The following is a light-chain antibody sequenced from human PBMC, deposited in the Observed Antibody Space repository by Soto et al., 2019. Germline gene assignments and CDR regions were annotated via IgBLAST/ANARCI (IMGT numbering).Light chain of an antibody. CDR3: QQYGSSPRM. CDR1: QSVSSSY. Sequence: EIVLTQSPGTLSLSPGERATLSCRASQSVSSSYLGWYQQKPGQAPRLLIYGASSRATGIPDRFSGSGSGTDFTLTISRVEPEDFAVYYCQQYGSSPRMFGQGTKVDIK. J-gene: IGKJ1*01. V-gene: IGKV3-20*01. CDR2: GAS.